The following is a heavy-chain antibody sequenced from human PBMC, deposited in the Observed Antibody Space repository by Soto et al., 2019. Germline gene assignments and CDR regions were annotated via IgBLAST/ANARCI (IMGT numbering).Heavy chain of an antibody. J-gene: IGHJ4*02. D-gene: IGHD3-22*01. CDR1: GFTVSSDA. V-gene: IGHV3-23*01. CDR2: ISGSGGST. Sequence: GGSLRLSGAAAGFTVSSDAMSWVRQAPGKGLEWVSAISGSGGSTYYADSVKGRFTISRDNSKNTLYLQMSSLRAEDTAVYYCAKAYIGYYDSSGYLGPFDYWGQGTLVTVSS. CDR3: AKAYIGYYDSSGYLGPFDY.